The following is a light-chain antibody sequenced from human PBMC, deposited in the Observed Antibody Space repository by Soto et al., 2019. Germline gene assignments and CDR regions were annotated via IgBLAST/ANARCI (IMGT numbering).Light chain of an antibody. CDR1: QSISSW. CDR2: DAS. J-gene: IGKJ3*01. Sequence: DIQMTQSPSTLSASVGDRVTITCRASQSISSWLAWYQQKPGKAPKLLIYDASSLESGVPSRFSGSESGTEFTLTISSLQPDDFATYYCQQYNSYSFTFGPGTKVDIK. V-gene: IGKV1-5*01. CDR3: QQYNSYSFT.